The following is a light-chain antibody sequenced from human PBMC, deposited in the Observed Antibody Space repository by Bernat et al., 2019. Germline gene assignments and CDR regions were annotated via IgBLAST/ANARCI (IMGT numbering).Light chain of an antibody. CDR2: DAS. CDR3: QQRSNWPPIT. Sequence: PGERATLSCRASQSVSSYLAWYQQKPGQAPRLLIYDASNRATGIPARFSGSGSGTDFTLTISSLEPEDFAVYYCQQRSNWPPITFGQGTRLEIK. V-gene: IGKV3-11*01. CDR1: QSVSSY. J-gene: IGKJ5*01.